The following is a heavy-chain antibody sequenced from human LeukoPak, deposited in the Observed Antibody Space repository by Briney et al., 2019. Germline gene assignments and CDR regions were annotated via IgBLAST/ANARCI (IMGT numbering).Heavy chain of an antibody. D-gene: IGHD5-12*01. Sequence: SETLSLTCTVSGGSISSSSYYWGWIRQPPGKGLEWIGSICYSGSTYYNPSLKSRVTISVDTSKNQFSLKLSSVTAADTAVYYCARDRKWIVDYWGQGTLVTVSS. CDR3: ARDRKWIVDY. J-gene: IGHJ4*02. CDR1: GGSISSSSYY. V-gene: IGHV4-39*07. CDR2: ICYSGST.